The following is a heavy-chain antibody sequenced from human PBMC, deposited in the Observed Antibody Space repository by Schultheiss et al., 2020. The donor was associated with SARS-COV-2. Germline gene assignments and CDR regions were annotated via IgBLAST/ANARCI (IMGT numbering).Heavy chain of an antibody. J-gene: IGHJ3*01. Sequence: SVKVSCKASGGTFSSYAISWVRQAPGQGLEWMGGIIPIFGTANYAQKFQGRVTITADKSTSTAYMELSSLRSEDTAVYFCARATPLVAPPAIIPAAFDLWGQGTMVTVSS. CDR1: GGTFSSYA. CDR2: IIPIFGTA. D-gene: IGHD2-2*02. V-gene: IGHV1-69*06. CDR3: ARATPLVAPPAIIPAAFDL.